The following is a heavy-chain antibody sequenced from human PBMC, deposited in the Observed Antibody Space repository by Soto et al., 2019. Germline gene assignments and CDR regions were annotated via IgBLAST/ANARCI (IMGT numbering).Heavy chain of an antibody. CDR1: GFTFSSYW. Sequence: GGSLRLSCVASGFTFSSYWMHWVRQVPGEGLVWVSRINNDGTSTVYADSVTGRFTISRDNAKNTLYLQMNGLRAEDTAVYYCVKRGLIGSQDAFDFWGQGTMVTVSS. D-gene: IGHD3-10*01. V-gene: IGHV3-74*01. CDR2: INNDGTST. CDR3: VKRGLIGSQDAFDF. J-gene: IGHJ3*01.